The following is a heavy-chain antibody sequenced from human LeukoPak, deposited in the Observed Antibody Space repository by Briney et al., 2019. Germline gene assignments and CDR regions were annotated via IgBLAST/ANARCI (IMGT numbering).Heavy chain of an antibody. J-gene: IGHJ6*02. Sequence: SETLSLTCTVSGGSVSSGSYYWSWIRQPPGKGLEWIGYIYYSGSTNYNPSLKSRVTISVDTSKNQFSLKLSSVTAADTAVYYCAKAYCSNPSCVDFYHYYGMDVWGQGTTVTVSS. CDR1: GGSVSSGSYY. CDR3: AKAYCSNPSCVDFYHYYGMDV. V-gene: IGHV4-61*01. D-gene: IGHD2-2*01. CDR2: IYYSGST.